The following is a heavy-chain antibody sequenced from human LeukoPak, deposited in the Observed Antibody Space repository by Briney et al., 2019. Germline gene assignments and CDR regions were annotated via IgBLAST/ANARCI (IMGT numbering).Heavy chain of an antibody. CDR2: ISSSGGTT. Sequence: GGSLRLSCAASGFTFSSYAMSWVRQAPGKGLEWVSSISSSGGTTYYADSVKGRFTISRDYSKNTLYLQMNSLRAEDTALYYCAKDGMYSSSSSYYFDYWGPGTLVTVSS. D-gene: IGHD6-6*01. CDR1: GFTFSSYA. V-gene: IGHV3-23*01. J-gene: IGHJ4*02. CDR3: AKDGMYSSSSSYYFDY.